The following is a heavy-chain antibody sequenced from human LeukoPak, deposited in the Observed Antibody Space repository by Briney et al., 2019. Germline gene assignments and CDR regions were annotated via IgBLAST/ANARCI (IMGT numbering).Heavy chain of an antibody. Sequence: GGSLRLSCAASGFTFSSYAMTWVRQAPGKGLEWVSAISGSSGSTYYADSVKGRFTISRDNSKNTLYLQMNSLRAEDTAVYSCAKGYYYDSSGYPLYYGMDVWGQGTTVTVSS. CDR1: GFTFSSYA. CDR2: ISGSSGST. J-gene: IGHJ6*02. CDR3: AKGYYYDSSGYPLYYGMDV. D-gene: IGHD3-22*01. V-gene: IGHV3-23*01.